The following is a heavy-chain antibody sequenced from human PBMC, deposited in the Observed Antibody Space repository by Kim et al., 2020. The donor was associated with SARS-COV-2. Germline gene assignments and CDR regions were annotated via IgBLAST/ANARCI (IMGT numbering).Heavy chain of an antibody. CDR2: ISGSGGST. CDR1: GFTFSSYA. V-gene: IGHV3-23*01. Sequence: GGSLRLSCAASGFTFSSYAMSWVRQAPGKGLEWVSAISGSGGSTYYADSVKGRFTISRDNSKNTLYLQMNSLRAEDTAVYYCAKRGYYDSSGYSSFDYWGQGTLVTVSS. D-gene: IGHD3-22*01. J-gene: IGHJ4*02. CDR3: AKRGYYDSSGYSSFDY.